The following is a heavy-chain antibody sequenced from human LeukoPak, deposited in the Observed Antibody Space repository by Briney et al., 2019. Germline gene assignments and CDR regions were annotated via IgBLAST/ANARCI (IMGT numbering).Heavy chain of an antibody. Sequence: GASVKVSCKASGYTFTSYYMHWVRQAPGQGLEWMGIINPSGGSTSYAQKFQGRVTMTRDTSISTAYMELSRLRSDDTAVYYCARVQVTNYYGSGSYYKDWFDPWGQGTLVTVSS. J-gene: IGHJ5*02. D-gene: IGHD3-10*01. CDR1: GYTFTSYY. CDR2: INPSGGST. V-gene: IGHV1-46*01. CDR3: ARVQVTNYYGSGSYYKDWFDP.